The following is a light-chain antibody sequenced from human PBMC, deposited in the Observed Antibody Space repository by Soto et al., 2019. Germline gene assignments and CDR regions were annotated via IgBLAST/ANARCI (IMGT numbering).Light chain of an antibody. V-gene: IGLV3-21*02. J-gene: IGLJ1*01. CDR1: NIGGKS. Sequence: SYELTQPPSVSVAPGQTARITRAGNNIGGKSLHWYQQKPGQAPVLVVYDDGDRPSGIPERFSGSNSGNTATLTISRVEAGDEADYYCQVWDNNYDHYVFGTGTKVTVL. CDR2: DDG. CDR3: QVWDNNYDHYV.